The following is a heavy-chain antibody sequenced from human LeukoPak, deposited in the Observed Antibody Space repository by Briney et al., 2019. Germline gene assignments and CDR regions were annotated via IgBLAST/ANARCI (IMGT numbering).Heavy chain of an antibody. Sequence: GASVKVSCKASVYTFTTRYLHWVRQAPGQGLEWIGIINTSGGGTNYAQKFQGRVTMTRDTSTSTVYMELGSLTSEDTAVYYCAREESGGYFDYWGQGTLVTVSS. CDR3: AREESGGYFDY. V-gene: IGHV1-46*01. CDR1: VYTFTTRY. J-gene: IGHJ4*02. CDR2: INTSGGGT. D-gene: IGHD2-8*02.